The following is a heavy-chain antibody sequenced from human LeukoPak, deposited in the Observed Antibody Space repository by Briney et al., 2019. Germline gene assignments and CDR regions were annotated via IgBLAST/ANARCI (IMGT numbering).Heavy chain of an antibody. CDR1: GFTFDDYA. Sequence: GRSLRLSCAASGFTFDDYAMHWVRQAPGKGLEWVSGISWNSGSIDYADSVKGRFTISRDNAKNSLYLQMNSLRAEDTALYYCAKDSAYCSSSSCYGYSDAFDIWGQGTMVTVSS. V-gene: IGHV3-9*01. CDR2: ISWNSGSI. D-gene: IGHD2-2*01. CDR3: AKDSAYCSSSSCYGYSDAFDI. J-gene: IGHJ3*02.